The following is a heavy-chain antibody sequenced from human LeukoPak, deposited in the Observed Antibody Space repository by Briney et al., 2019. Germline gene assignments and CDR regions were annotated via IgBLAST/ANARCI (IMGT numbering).Heavy chain of an antibody. J-gene: IGHJ4*02. D-gene: IGHD5-18*01. CDR2: ISSSSSYI. CDR1: GFTFSSYS. CDR3: ARDLVDTAIVAYYFDY. Sequence: GGSLRLSCAASGFTFSSYSMNWVRQAPGKGLEWVSSISSSSSYIYYADSVKGRFTISRDNAKNSLYLQMNSLRAEDTAVYYCARDLVDTAIVAYYFDYWVQGTLVTVSS. V-gene: IGHV3-21*01.